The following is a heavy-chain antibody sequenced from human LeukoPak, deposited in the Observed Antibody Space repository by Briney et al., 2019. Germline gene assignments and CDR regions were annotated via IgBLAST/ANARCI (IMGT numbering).Heavy chain of an antibody. Sequence: PGGSLRLSCAASGFTFDDYGMSWDRQAPGKGLEWVSGINWNGGSTGYADSVKGRFTISRDNAKKSLYLQMNSLRAEDTAFYYCARIVVDSASSDYFDYWGQGTLVTVSS. CDR2: INWNGGST. CDR3: ARIVVDSASSDYFDY. CDR1: GFTFDDYG. D-gene: IGHD3-22*01. V-gene: IGHV3-20*04. J-gene: IGHJ4*02.